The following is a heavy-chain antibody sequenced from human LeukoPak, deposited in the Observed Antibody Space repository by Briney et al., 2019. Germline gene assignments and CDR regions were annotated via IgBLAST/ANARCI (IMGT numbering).Heavy chain of an antibody. Sequence: SQTLSLTCAVSGGSISSGGYSWSWIRQPPGKGLEWIGYIYHSGSTYHNPSLKSRVTISVDRSKNQFSLELNSVTAADTAVYYCARGYCSSGTCPSFDYWGQRTLVTVSS. CDR1: GGSISSGGYS. V-gene: IGHV4-30-2*01. J-gene: IGHJ4*02. D-gene: IGHD2-15*01. CDR2: IYHSGST. CDR3: ARGYCSSGTCPSFDY.